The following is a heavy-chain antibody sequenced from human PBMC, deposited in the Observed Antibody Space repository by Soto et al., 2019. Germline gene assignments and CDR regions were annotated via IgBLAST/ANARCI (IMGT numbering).Heavy chain of an antibody. CDR3: ARDQGPYYDFWSGYYGSNYPTGSYGMDV. CDR2: INPNSGGT. V-gene: IGHV1-2*04. D-gene: IGHD3-3*01. Sequence: ASVKVSCKASGYTFTGYYMHWVRQAPGQGLEWMGWINPNSGGTNYAQKFQGWVTMTRDTSISTAYMELSRLRSDDTAVYYCARDQGPYYDFWSGYYGSNYPTGSYGMDVWGQGTTVTVSS. J-gene: IGHJ6*02. CDR1: GYTFTGYY.